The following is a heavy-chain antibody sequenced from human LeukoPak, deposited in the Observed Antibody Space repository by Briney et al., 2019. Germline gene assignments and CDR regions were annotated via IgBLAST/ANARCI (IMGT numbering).Heavy chain of an antibody. CDR3: AREIVVVVAATLDDAFDI. D-gene: IGHD2-15*01. J-gene: IGHJ3*02. CDR2: IYSSGST. Sequence: SETQSLTCTVSGGSISNYYWSWIRQPPGKGLEWIGNIYSSGSTNYNPSLKSRVTVSVDTSKNQFSLKLSSVTAADTAVYYCAREIVVVVAATLDDAFDIWGQGTMVTVSS. V-gene: IGHV4-59*08. CDR1: GGSISNYY.